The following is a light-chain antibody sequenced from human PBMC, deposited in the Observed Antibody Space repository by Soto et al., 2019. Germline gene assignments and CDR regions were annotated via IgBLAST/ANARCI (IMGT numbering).Light chain of an antibody. CDR1: QSIVTY. V-gene: IGKV1-39*01. CDR2: AAS. J-gene: IGKJ2*01. Sequence: DIQMTQSPNSLSASVGDRVTITCRASQSIVTYLNWYQQKPGKAPHLLVYAASSLQTGVPSRFSGSGSGTDFTLTINTLQPEDFATYFCQQTYSPPYSIGQGTKLEI. CDR3: QQTYSPPYS.